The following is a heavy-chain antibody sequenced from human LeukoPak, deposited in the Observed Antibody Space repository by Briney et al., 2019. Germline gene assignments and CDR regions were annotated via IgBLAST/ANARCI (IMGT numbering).Heavy chain of an antibody. CDR3: ARETTFGGVY. CDR2: INHGGST. D-gene: IGHD3-16*01. J-gene: IGHJ4*02. CDR1: GGSISSGDYY. V-gene: IGHV4-39*07. Sequence: SETLSLTCTVSGGSISSGDYYWSWIRQPPGKGLEWIGEINHGGSTNYNPSLKSRVTISVDTSKNQFSLKLSSVTAADTAVYYCARETTFGGVYWGQGTLVTVSS.